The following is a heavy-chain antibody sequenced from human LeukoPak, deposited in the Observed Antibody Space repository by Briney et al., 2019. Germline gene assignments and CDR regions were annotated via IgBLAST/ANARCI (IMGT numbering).Heavy chain of an antibody. Sequence: SSETLSLTCTVSGGSISSSSYYWGWIRQPPGKGLEWIGYIYYSGSTYYNPSLKSRVTISVDTSKNQFSLKLSSVTAADTAVYYCARDRGSYVDTAMVTDRAFDIWGQGTMVTVSS. J-gene: IGHJ3*02. CDR3: ARDRGSYVDTAMVTDRAFDI. D-gene: IGHD5-18*01. V-gene: IGHV4-31*03. CDR2: IYYSGST. CDR1: GGSISSSSYY.